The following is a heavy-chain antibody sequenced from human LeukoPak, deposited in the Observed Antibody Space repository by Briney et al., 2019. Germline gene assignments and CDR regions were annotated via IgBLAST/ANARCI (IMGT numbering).Heavy chain of an antibody. CDR1: GGSISSYY. D-gene: IGHD3-16*02. CDR3: AREYCDYVWGSYRYFDY. J-gene: IGHJ4*01. CDR2: IHYNGNT. Sequence: SETLSLTCTVSGGSISSYYWSWIRQAPGKGLEWIGYIHYNGNTYYNPSLKSRVTISVDTSKNQFSLKLSSVTAADTAVYYCAREYCDYVWGSYRYFDYWGQGTLVTVSS. V-gene: IGHV4-59*12.